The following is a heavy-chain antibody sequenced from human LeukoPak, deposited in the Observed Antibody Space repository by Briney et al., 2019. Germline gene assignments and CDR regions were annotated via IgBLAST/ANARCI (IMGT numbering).Heavy chain of an antibody. CDR2: IFSNDEK. Sequence: SGPVLVKPTETLTLTCTVSGFSLNNARMGVSWIRRPPGKALEWLAHIFSNDEKSYSTSLKSRLTISKDTSKSQVVLTMTNMDPVDTATYYCARMGGDYSIDAFDIWGQGTMVTVSS. D-gene: IGHD2-21*02. CDR3: ARMGGDYSIDAFDI. CDR1: GFSLNNARMG. J-gene: IGHJ3*02. V-gene: IGHV2-26*01.